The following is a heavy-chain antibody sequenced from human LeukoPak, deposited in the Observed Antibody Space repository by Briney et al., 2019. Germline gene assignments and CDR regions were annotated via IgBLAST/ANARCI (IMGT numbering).Heavy chain of an antibody. D-gene: IGHD4-17*01. J-gene: IGHJ4*02. V-gene: IGHV4-59*01. Sequence: PSETLSLTCTISGGSISTYYWGWTRLPPGKGLEWIGYVYYSGSTNYNPSLKSRVTISVDTSKNQFSLKLSSVTAADTAVYYCARGENTVTKLDYWGQGTLVTVSS. CDR3: ARGENTVTKLDY. CDR2: VYYSGST. CDR1: GGSISTYY.